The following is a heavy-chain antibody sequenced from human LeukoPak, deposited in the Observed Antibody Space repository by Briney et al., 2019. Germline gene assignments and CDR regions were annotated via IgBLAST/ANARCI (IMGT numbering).Heavy chain of an antibody. D-gene: IGHD6-13*01. CDR2: INANNGNT. J-gene: IGHJ4*02. CDR3: ARGPIAAAGDY. CDR1: GYTFTSYY. Sequence: ASVKVSCKASGYTFTSYYMHWVRQAPGLGLEWMGWINANNGNTNYAQNLQGRVTMTRDTSTSTAYMDLRSLRSDDTAVYYCARGPIAAAGDYWGQGTLVTVSS. V-gene: IGHV1-18*04.